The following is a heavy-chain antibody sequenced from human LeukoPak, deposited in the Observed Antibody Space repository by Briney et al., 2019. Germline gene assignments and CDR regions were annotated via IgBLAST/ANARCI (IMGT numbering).Heavy chain of an antibody. CDR2: ISSSSTI. D-gene: IGHD1-26*01. V-gene: IGHV3-48*04. CDR3: AREGEWELLNAFDI. CDR1: GFTFSSYS. Sequence: GGSLRLSCAASGFTFSSYSMNWVRQAPGKGLEWVSYISSSSTIYYADSVKGRFTISRDNAKNSLYLQMNSLRAEGTAVYYCAREGEWELLNAFDIWGQGTMVTVSS. J-gene: IGHJ3*02.